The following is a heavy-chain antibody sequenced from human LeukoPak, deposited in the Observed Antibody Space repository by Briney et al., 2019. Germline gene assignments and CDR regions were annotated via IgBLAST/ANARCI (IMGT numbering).Heavy chain of an antibody. V-gene: IGHV1-2*02. CDR3: AREPKITMILQWCYFDY. D-gene: IGHD3-22*01. J-gene: IGHJ4*02. Sequence: ASVKVSCKASGYTFTGYYMHWVRQAPGQGLEWMGWINPNSGGTNYAQKFQGRVTMTRDTSISTAYMELSRLRSDDTAVYYCAREPKITMILQWCYFDYWGQGTLVTVSS. CDR1: GYTFTGYY. CDR2: INPNSGGT.